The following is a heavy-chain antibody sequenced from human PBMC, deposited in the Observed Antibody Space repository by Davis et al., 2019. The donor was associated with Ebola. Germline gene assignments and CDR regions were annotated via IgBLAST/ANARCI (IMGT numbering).Heavy chain of an antibody. Sequence: GESLKISCAASGFTFSSYSMNWVRQAPGKGLEWVSSISSSSSYIYYADSVKGRFTISRDNAKNSLYLQMNSLRAEDTAVYYCAKEVVFGVVISPYNWFDPWGQGTLVTVSS. CDR3: AKEVVFGVVISPYNWFDP. J-gene: IGHJ5*02. CDR2: ISSSSSYI. V-gene: IGHV3-21*01. CDR1: GFTFSSYS. D-gene: IGHD3-3*01.